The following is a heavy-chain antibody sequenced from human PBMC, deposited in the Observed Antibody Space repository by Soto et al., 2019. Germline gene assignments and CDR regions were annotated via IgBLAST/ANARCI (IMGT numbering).Heavy chain of an antibody. V-gene: IGHV1-69*01. J-gene: IGHJ6*02. D-gene: IGHD3-16*01. Sequence: QVQLGQSGAEVKKPGSSVKVSCKSSGGSFRTYAISWVRQAPGQGLEWMGSIMAVFGSATYAQRFQGRVILTADESTTTSYLELSGLQPGDAAVYFCATSRGFYEAMEVWGQGTTVTVSS. CDR1: GGSFRTYA. CDR2: IMAVFGSA. CDR3: ATSRGFYEAMEV.